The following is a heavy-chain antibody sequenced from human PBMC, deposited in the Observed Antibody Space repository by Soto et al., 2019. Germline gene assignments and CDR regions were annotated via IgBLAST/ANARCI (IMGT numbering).Heavy chain of an antibody. D-gene: IGHD3-10*01. Sequence: QVQLQQWGAGLLKPSETLSLTCGVFGGSFSGYYWTWIRQPPGKGLEWIGEIYHSGGTNYHPSLKSRVTISVDTSNNHFSLKLSSVTAADTAVYYCARGALVWFGAHGYYGMDVWGQGTTVTVSS. J-gene: IGHJ6*02. CDR2: IYHSGGT. V-gene: IGHV4-34*01. CDR1: GGSFSGYY. CDR3: ARGALVWFGAHGYYGMDV.